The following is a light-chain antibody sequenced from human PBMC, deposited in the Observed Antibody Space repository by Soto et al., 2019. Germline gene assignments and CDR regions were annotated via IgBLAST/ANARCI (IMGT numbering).Light chain of an antibody. CDR3: ASSTSDSLYV. CDR1: SSDVGGNKY. J-gene: IGLJ1*01. Sequence: QSVLAQPASVSRSPGQSITISCTGTSSDVGGNKYVSWYQQYPGKVPKLLINKVTNRPSGVSYRFSGSKSGNTASLTISALLAEDEADYFCASSTSDSLYVFGTGTKGTVL. CDR2: KVT. V-gene: IGLV2-14*01.